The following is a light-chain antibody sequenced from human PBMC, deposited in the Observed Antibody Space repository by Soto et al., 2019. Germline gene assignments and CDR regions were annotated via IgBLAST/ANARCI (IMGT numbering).Light chain of an antibody. V-gene: IGKV1-39*01. Sequence: DIQMTQSPSSLSASVGDRVTITCRASQSISKYLNWYQQKPGKAPKLLISGASSLQSGVPSRFSGSVSGTDFTLTISSLQPEDFATYYCHQTCTNPLTFGGGTKVEIK. J-gene: IGKJ4*01. CDR3: HQTCTNPLT. CDR1: QSISKY. CDR2: GAS.